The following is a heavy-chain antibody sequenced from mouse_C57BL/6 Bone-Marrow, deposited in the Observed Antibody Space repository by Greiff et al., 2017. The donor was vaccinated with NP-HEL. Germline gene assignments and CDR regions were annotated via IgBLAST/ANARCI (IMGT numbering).Heavy chain of an antibody. J-gene: IGHJ4*01. CDR2: INPYNGGT. D-gene: IGHD1-1*01. CDR1: GYTFTDYY. CDR3: ARTRRFYHYAMGY. V-gene: IGHV1-19*01. Sequence: SGPVLVKPGASVKMSCKASGYTFTDYYMNWVKQSHGKSLEWIGVINPYNGGTSYNQKFKGKATLTVDKSSSTAYMELNSLTSEDSSVYYIARTRRFYHYAMGYWGQGTSVTVSS.